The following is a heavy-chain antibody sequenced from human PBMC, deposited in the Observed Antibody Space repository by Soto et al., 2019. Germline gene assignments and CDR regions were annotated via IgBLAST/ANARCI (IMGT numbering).Heavy chain of an antibody. V-gene: IGHV4-61*08. CDR1: GGSIGSVGDY. Sequence: PSQTRSLTSTVAGGSIGSVGDYWNWIRQPPGKGLEWIGYIYDSGSTNYTPSLKSRVTISVDTSKNQFSLKLTSVTAADKDVYYCAAPPHYWGQGTLVNVS. CDR3: AAPPHY. J-gene: IGHJ4*02. D-gene: IGHD6-6*01. CDR2: IYDSGST.